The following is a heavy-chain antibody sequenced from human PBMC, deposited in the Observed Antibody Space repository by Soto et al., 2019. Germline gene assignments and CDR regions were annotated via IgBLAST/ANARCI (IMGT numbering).Heavy chain of an antibody. CDR2: THYSGNN. D-gene: IGHD5-12*01. J-gene: IGHJ4*02. CDR3: ARGSGYNYLGL. V-gene: IGHV4-59*11. Sequence: SETLSLTCSVSGGSLSDLYWSWIRQPPGKGLEWIGYTHYSGNNNYNPSLKSRVTISIDTSKNQFSLRLTSVAAADTAVYFCARGSGYNYLGLWGRGAVVTVS. CDR1: GGSLSDLY.